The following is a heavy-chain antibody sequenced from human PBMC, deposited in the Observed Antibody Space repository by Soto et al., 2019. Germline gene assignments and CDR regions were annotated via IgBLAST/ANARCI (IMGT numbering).Heavy chain of an antibody. Sequence: EVQLAESGGGLVQPGGSLRLSCAASGFTFSPYWMHWVRQARGKGLVWVSRINPDGSSTDYADSVKGRFTISRDNAKNTLYLQMNSLRAEDTAVYYCGRGGSDSPRGMDVWGQGTTVTVSS. CDR1: GFTFSPYW. CDR2: INPDGSST. V-gene: IGHV3-74*01. CDR3: GRGGSDSPRGMDV. J-gene: IGHJ6*02. D-gene: IGHD6-19*01.